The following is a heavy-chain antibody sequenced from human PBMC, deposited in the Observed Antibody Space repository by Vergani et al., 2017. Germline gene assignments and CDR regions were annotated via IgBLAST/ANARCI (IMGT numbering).Heavy chain of an antibody. CDR1: GFTFSTYW. CDR2: IKEDESEK. Sequence: EVQLVESGGGLVQPGGSLRLSCAASGFTFSTYWMSWVRQAPGKGLEWVANIKEDESEKYYVDSVKGRFTISRDNAKNSLHLQMNSLRADDTGIYYCAKAPGYYGQQSSAYWGQGTLVTVSS. V-gene: IGHV3-7*01. CDR3: AKAPGYYGQQSSAY. D-gene: IGHD2-15*01. J-gene: IGHJ4*02.